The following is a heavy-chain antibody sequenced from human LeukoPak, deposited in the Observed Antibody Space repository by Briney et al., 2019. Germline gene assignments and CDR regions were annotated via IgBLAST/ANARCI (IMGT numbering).Heavy chain of an antibody. V-gene: IGHV3-74*01. CDR2: INSDGSST. D-gene: IGHD3-3*01. CDR1: GFTFSSYW. CDR3: ARENYDFWSGYYLYYFDY. J-gene: IGHJ4*02. Sequence: GGSLRLSCAASGFTFSSYWMHWVRQAPGKGLVWASRINSDGSSTSYADSVKGRFTISRDNAKNTLYLQMNSLRAEDTAVYYCARENYDFWSGYYLYYFDYWGQGTLVTVSS.